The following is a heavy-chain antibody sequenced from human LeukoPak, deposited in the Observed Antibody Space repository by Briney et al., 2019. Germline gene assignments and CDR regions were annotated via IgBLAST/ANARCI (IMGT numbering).Heavy chain of an antibody. CDR2: IYSGGSA. D-gene: IGHD2-15*01. Sequence: GGSLRLSCAASGFTVSSNYMSWVRQAPGKGLEWVSVIYSGGSAYYADSVKGRFTISRDNSKNTLYLQMNSLRAEDTAVYYCARDNVGWFDPWGQGTLVTVSP. CDR1: GFTVSSNY. J-gene: IGHJ5*02. V-gene: IGHV3-53*01. CDR3: ARDNVGWFDP.